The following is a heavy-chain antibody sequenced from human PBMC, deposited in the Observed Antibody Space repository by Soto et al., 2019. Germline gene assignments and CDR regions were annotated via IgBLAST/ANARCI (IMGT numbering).Heavy chain of an antibody. D-gene: IGHD2-15*01. CDR3: VREYCSGGTCQLFFDC. CDR1: GFTFSSYA. CDR2: ISSNGGST. V-gene: IGHV3-64D*06. Sequence: HPGGSLRLSCSASGFTFSSYAMHWVRQAPGKGLEYVSAISSNGGSTHYADSVKGRFTISRDNSKNTLYLQMSSLRAEDMAVYYCVREYCSGGTCQLFFDCWGQGTLVTVSS. J-gene: IGHJ4*02.